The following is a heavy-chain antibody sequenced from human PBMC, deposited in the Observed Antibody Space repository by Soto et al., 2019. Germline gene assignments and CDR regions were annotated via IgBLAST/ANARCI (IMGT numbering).Heavy chain of an antibody. CDR1: GFIFSMYW. J-gene: IGHJ4*02. V-gene: IGHV3-74*01. CDR3: TRGPRPTSIGTGAF. CDR2: ITDDGSTT. Sequence: GGSLRLSCETSGFIFSMYWMHWVRQVPGKGPQWVARITDDGSTTYYAASVEGRFTISRDNAKNPLYLQMTSLRADDTAVYYCTRGPRPTSIGTGAFWGQGTLVTVSS. D-gene: IGHD3-10*01.